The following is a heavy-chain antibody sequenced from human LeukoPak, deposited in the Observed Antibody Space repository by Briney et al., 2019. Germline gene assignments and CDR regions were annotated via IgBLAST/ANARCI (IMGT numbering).Heavy chain of an antibody. D-gene: IGHD3-10*01. Sequence: SETLSLTCTVSGGSISSYYWSWIRQPPGKGLEWIGYIYYSGSTNYNPSLKSRVTISVDTSKNQFSLKLSSVTAADTAVYYCARVGGRFAGNWFDPWGQGTLVTVSS. CDR3: ARVGGRFAGNWFDP. J-gene: IGHJ5*02. CDR1: GGSISSYY. CDR2: IYYSGST. V-gene: IGHV4-59*01.